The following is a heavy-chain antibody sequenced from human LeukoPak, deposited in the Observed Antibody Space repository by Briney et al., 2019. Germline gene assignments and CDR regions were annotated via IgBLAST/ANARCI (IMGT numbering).Heavy chain of an antibody. CDR1: GGSISSYC. Sequence: SETLSLTCTVSGGSISSYCGRWMRQPPGKGLEWIGYIYYSGSTNYSSSLKSRVTISLDTSKNQISLKLSSATAADTAVYYYARRSYEPYYVDYWGQGPLVTVSS. V-gene: IGHV4-59*01. CDR3: ARRSYEPYYVDY. CDR2: IYYSGST. D-gene: IGHD2-21*01. J-gene: IGHJ4*02.